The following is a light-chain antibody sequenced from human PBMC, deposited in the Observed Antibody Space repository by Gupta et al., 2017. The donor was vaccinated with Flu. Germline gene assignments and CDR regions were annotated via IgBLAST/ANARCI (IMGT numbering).Light chain of an antibody. CDR2: KAS. CDR1: QSISNW. CDR3: QQYNTYSPWT. Sequence: DIQMTQSPSTLSASVGDRVTITCQASQSISNWLAWYQQKPGKVPNLLIYKASSLKSGVPSRFSGSGFGTEFTLTISSLQPDDFATYYCQQYNTYSPWTFGQGTKVEI. V-gene: IGKV1-5*03. J-gene: IGKJ1*01.